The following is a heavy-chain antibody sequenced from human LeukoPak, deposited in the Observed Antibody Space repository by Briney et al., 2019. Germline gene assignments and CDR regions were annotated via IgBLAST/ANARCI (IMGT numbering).Heavy chain of an antibody. D-gene: IGHD2-21*01. J-gene: IGHJ4*02. CDR1: GFTFSSYS. Sequence: GGSLRLSCAASGFTFSSYSMNWVRQAPGKGLEWVSYISSSSSTIYYADSVKGRFTISRDNAKNSLYLQMNSLRAEYTAVYYCARGVTYCGGDCYLTYWGQGTLVTVSS. CDR3: ARGVTYCGGDCYLTY. V-gene: IGHV3-48*01. CDR2: ISSSSSTI.